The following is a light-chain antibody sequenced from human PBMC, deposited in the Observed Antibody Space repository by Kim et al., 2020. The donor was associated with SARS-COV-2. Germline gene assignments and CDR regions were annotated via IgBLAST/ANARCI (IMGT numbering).Light chain of an antibody. CDR2: AVT. CDR3: YSYAGSNNWV. Sequence: GQSVTSSCTGTSSDVGGYDYVSWFQQHPGKAPKLIIYAVTKRPSGVPDRFSGSKSGNTASLTVSGLQAVDEADYYCYSYAGSNNWVFGGGTKVTVL. V-gene: IGLV2-8*01. J-gene: IGLJ3*02. CDR1: SSDVGGYDY.